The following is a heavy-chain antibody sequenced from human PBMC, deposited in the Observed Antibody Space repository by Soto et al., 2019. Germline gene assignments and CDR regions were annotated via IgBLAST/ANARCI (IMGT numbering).Heavy chain of an antibody. CDR3: ARTGWYDYSGLVFHV. D-gene: IGHD1-26*01. Sequence: SETLSLTCTVSGGSIKSGGYHWSWIRQHPVQGLEGIGNICSSGSTNPNPSLRGRVTVAAATSMQLFSLELYSGSAADTAVYYCARTGWYDYSGLVFHVWGQGAMVTVSS. CDR2: ICSSGST. V-gene: IGHV4-31*03. J-gene: IGHJ3*01. CDR1: GGSIKSGGYH.